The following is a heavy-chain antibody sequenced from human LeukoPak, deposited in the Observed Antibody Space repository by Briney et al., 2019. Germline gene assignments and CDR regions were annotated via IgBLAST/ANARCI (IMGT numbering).Heavy chain of an antibody. V-gene: IGHV3-20*04. J-gene: IGHJ4*02. CDR3: ARSITMMKV. CDR2: ISRNGGSS. Sequence: PGGSLRLSCVASGFTFDEYGMTWVRQAPGKGLEWVSGISRNGGSSGYADSVKGRFTISRDNAKISLYLQMNSLRAEDTALYYCARSITMMKVWGQGTLVTVSS. CDR1: GFTFDEYG. D-gene: IGHD3-22*01.